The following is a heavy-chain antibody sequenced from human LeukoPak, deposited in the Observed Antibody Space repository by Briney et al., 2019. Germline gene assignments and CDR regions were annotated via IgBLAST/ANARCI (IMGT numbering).Heavy chain of an antibody. V-gene: IGHV1-46*01. Sequence: ASVKVSCKVSGYTLTELSMHWVRQAPGQGLEWMGVINPSGDTTNYAQRFQGRVTMTRDTSTSTVYMELSSLRSDDTAVYYCAREGRWPNYFDYWGQETLVTVSS. J-gene: IGHJ4*02. CDR1: GYTLTELS. CDR3: AREGRWPNYFDY. CDR2: INPSGDTT. D-gene: IGHD5-24*01.